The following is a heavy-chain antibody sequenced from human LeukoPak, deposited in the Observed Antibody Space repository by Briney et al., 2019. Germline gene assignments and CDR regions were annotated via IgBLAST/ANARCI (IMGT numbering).Heavy chain of an antibody. CDR3: ARGFYGSGSYSPPYYYMDV. V-gene: IGHV1-46*01. J-gene: IGHJ6*03. D-gene: IGHD3-10*01. CDR1: GYTFTSYY. CDR2: INPSGGST. Sequence: ASVKVSCKASGYTFTSYYIHWVRQAPGQGLEWMGIINPSGGSTNYAQKFQGRVTITRDTSTSTVYMELSSLRSDDTAVYYCARGFYGSGSYSPPYYYMDVWGKGTTVTISS.